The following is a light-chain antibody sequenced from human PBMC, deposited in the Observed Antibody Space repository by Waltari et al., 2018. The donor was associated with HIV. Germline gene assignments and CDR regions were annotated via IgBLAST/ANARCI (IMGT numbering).Light chain of an antibody. Sequence: QSALTQPASVSGSPGQSITISCTGTSSDVGGYNLVSWYQQHPGKAPKLMIYEVSKRALGVSNRFSGSKSGNTASLTISGLQAEDEAEYYCCAYAGSTTYVIFGGGTKLTVL. J-gene: IGLJ2*01. CDR3: CAYAGSTTYVI. CDR1: SSDVGGYNL. CDR2: EVS. V-gene: IGLV2-23*02.